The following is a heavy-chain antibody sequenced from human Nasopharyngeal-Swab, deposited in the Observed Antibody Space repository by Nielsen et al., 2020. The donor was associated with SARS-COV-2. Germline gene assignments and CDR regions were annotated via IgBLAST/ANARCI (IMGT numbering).Heavy chain of an antibody. V-gene: IGHV4-39*07. J-gene: IGHJ6*03. D-gene: IGHD2-15*01. Sequence: VRQMPGKGLEWIGSIYYSGSTYYNPSLKSRVTISVDTSKNQFSLKLSSVTAADTAVYYCARVRGPGFYYYYMDVWGKGTTVTVSS. CDR2: IYYSGST. CDR3: ARVRGPGFYYYYMDV.